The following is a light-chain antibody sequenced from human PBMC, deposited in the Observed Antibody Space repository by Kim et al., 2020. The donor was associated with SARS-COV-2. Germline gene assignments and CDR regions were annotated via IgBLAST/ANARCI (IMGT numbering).Light chain of an antibody. CDR2: AAS. CDR1: QDIKNN. Sequence: ASVGESVTMTGRASQDIKNNFACYQQKPGKAPRSLIYAASSLQSGVPTKFSGSGSGTDFTLTISSLQPEDFATYYCHQYQSYPVTFGQGTRLEIK. J-gene: IGKJ5*01. V-gene: IGKV1-16*02. CDR3: HQYQSYPVT.